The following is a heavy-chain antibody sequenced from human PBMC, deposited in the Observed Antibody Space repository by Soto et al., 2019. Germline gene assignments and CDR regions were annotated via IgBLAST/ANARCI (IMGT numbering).Heavy chain of an antibody. D-gene: IGHD3-16*01. V-gene: IGHV2-5*02. CDR2: IYLDDDK. CDR1: GFSLSTSGVG. Sequence: QITLKESGPTLVKPTQTLTLTCTFSGFSLSTSGVGVGWIRQPPGKALEWLALIYLDDDKRYSPSLKSRLTKPKDTSKNQVVLTMTHMDPVDTATYYGAHMITFGGGDNRFDPWGQGTLVTVSS. J-gene: IGHJ5*02. CDR3: AHMITFGGGDNRFDP.